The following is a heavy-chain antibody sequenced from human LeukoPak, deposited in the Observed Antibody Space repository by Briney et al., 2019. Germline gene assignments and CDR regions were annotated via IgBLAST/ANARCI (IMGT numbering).Heavy chain of an antibody. CDR2: ISGSGGST. J-gene: IGHJ2*01. Sequence: HPGGSLRLSCAASGFNLRSYEMNWVRQAPGRGLEWVSGISGSGGSTYYADSVRGRFTISRDNSKNTLDLQMNSLRAEDTAIYYCAKDDGLFAGSVLKWYFDLWGRGILVTVSS. CDR1: GFNLRSYE. D-gene: IGHD2-21*01. CDR3: AKDDGLFAGSVLKWYFDL. V-gene: IGHV3-23*01.